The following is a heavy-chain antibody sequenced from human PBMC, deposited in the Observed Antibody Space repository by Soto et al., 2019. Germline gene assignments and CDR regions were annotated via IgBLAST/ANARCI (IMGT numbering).Heavy chain of an antibody. CDR3: ASDRIRGYSYGILDV. Sequence: PGGSLRLSCAASGFTFSSYGMHWVRQAPGKGLEWVAVIWYDGSNKYYADSVKGRFTISRDNSKNTLYLQMNSLRAEDTAVYYCASDRIRGYSYGILDVWGQGTTVSVAS. V-gene: IGHV3-33*01. D-gene: IGHD5-18*01. CDR2: IWYDGSNK. CDR1: GFTFSSYG. J-gene: IGHJ6*02.